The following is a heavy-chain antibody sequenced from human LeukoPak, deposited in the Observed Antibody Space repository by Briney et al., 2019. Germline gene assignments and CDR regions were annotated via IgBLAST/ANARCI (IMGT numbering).Heavy chain of an antibody. CDR1: GVSITSTSYY. Sequence: LETLSLTCTVSGVSITSTSYYWGWIRQSPGKGLEWIGSIYYNGDTSYNPSLNSRVTISVDTSKNQFSLKPNSVTAADTAVYYCSSHSRSGHFYFYYMVVWGKGTTVTVSS. D-gene: IGHD6-6*01. CDR2: IYYNGDT. J-gene: IGHJ6*03. V-gene: IGHV4-39*01. CDR3: SSHSRSGHFYFYYMVV.